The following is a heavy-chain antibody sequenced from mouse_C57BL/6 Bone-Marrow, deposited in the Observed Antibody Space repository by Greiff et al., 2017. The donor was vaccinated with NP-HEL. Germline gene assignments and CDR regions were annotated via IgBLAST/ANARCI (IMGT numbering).Heavy chain of an antibody. CDR2: INPNNGGT. J-gene: IGHJ2*01. D-gene: IGHD1-1*01. CDR1: GYTFTDYY. CDR3: APFTTVVDY. V-gene: IGHV1-26*01. Sequence: VQLQQSGPELVKPGASVKISCKASGYTFTDYYMNWVKQSHGKSLEWIGDINPNNGGTSYNQKFKGKATLTVDKSSSTAYMELRSLTSEDSAVYYCAPFTTVVDYWGQGTTLTVSS.